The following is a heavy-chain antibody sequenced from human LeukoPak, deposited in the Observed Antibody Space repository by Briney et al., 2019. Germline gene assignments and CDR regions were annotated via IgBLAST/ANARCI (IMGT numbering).Heavy chain of an antibody. Sequence: SETLSLTCTVSGGSISSGSYFWTWVRQPAGQGLEWIGRIYTSGSTNYNPSLKSRVTISVDTSKNQFSLKLNSVTAADTAVYYCARVDRIAAAGVDYWGQGTLVTVSS. J-gene: IGHJ4*02. CDR1: GGSISSGSYF. D-gene: IGHD6-13*01. CDR3: ARVDRIAAAGVDY. CDR2: IYTSGST. V-gene: IGHV4-61*02.